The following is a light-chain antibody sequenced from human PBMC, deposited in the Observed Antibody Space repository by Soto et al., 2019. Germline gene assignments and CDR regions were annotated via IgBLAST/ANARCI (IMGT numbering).Light chain of an antibody. CDR1: SSNIESNT. CDR3: AAWDDSLNGRV. V-gene: IGLV1-44*01. J-gene: IGLJ2*01. CDR2: SNN. Sequence: QSVLTQPPSASGTPGQRVTISWSGSSSNIESNTVNWYQQLPGTAPKLLIYSNNQRPSGVPDRFSGSKSGTSASLAISGLRSEDEADYYCAAWDDSLNGRVFGGGTKVTVL.